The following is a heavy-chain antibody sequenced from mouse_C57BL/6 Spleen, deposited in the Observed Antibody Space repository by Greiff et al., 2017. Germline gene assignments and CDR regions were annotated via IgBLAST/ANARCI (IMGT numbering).Heavy chain of an antibody. D-gene: IGHD1-1*01. CDR1: GYTFTSYW. Sequence: QVQLQQPGAELVRPGSSVKLSCKASGYTFTSYWMHWVKQRPIQGLEWIGNIDPSDSETHYNQKFKDKATLTVDKSSSTAYMQLSSLTSEDSAVYYCARGGYYGSSFYWYFDVWGTGTTVTVSS. J-gene: IGHJ1*03. V-gene: IGHV1-52*01. CDR3: ARGGYYGSSFYWYFDV. CDR2: IDPSDSET.